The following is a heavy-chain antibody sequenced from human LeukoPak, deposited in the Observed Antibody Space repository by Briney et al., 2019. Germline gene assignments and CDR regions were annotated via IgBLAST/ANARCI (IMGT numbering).Heavy chain of an antibody. V-gene: IGHV4-61*02. Sequence: SETLSLTCTVSGGSISSGSYYWSWIRQPAGKGLEWIGRIYTSGSTNYNPSLKSRVTMSVDTSKNQFSLKLSSVTAADTAVYYCAAEAAAGDYWGQGTLVTVSS. D-gene: IGHD6-25*01. CDR1: GGSISSGSYY. CDR3: AAEAAAGDY. J-gene: IGHJ4*02. CDR2: IYTSGST.